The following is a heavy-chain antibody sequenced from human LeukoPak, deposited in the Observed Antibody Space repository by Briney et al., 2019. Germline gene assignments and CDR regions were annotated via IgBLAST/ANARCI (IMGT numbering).Heavy chain of an antibody. V-gene: IGHV4-61*02. D-gene: IGHD3-22*01. J-gene: IGHJ4*02. Sequence: SETLSLTCTVSGGSISSGSYYWSWIRQPAGKGLEWIGRIYTSGSTNYNPSLKSRVTISVDTSKNQFSLKLSSVTAADTAVYYCARCRYDSSGYRFDYWGQGTLVTVSS. CDR2: IYTSGST. CDR1: GGSISSGSYY. CDR3: ARCRYDSSGYRFDY.